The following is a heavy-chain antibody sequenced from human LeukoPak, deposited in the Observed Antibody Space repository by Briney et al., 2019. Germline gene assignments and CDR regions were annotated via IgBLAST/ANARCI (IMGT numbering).Heavy chain of an antibody. CDR3: ARGRRVAYYDGSGYYYYYYYMDV. D-gene: IGHD3-22*01. J-gene: IGHJ6*03. CDR2: IDYSGST. CDR1: GGSISSSSYY. Sequence: SETLSLTRTVSGGSISSSSYYWGWIRQPPGKGLEWIGSIDYSGSTYYNPSLKRRATISVDTSKNQFSLKLSPVTAADTAVYYCARGRRVAYYDGSGYYYYYYYMDVWGKGTTVTISS. V-gene: IGHV4-39*07.